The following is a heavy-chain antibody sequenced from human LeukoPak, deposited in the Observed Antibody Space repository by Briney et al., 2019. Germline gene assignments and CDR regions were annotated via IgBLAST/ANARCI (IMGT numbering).Heavy chain of an antibody. D-gene: IGHD2-2*02. V-gene: IGHV4-39*07. J-gene: IGHJ4*02. CDR1: GGSISSSTYY. CDR3: ARVDPDCSSTSCYTIDY. CDR2: INHSGST. Sequence: SSETLSLTCTVSGGSISSSTYYWGWIRQPPGKGLEWIGEINHSGSTNYNPSLKSRVTISVDTSKNQFSLKLSSVTAADTAVYYCARVDPDCSSTSCYTIDYWGQGTLVTGSS.